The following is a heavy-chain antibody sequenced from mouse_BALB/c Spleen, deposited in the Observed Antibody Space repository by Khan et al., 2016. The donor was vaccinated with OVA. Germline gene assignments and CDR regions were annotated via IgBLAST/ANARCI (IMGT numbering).Heavy chain of an antibody. J-gene: IGHJ1*01. Sequence: EVQLQESGPGLVKPSQSLALTCTVSGSSITSDYAWNWIRQFPGSKLEWMGYIRYSGTTSYNPSLKSRISITRDTSKNQFFLQLNSVTMEDTATYYCARDGNWYFDVWGAGTTVTVSS. V-gene: IGHV3-2*02. CDR1: GSSITSDYA. CDR2: IRYSGTT. CDR3: ARDGNWYFDV. D-gene: IGHD2-1*01.